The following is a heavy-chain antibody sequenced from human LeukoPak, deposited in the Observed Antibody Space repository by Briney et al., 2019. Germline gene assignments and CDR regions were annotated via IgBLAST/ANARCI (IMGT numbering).Heavy chain of an antibody. Sequence: PGGSLRLSCAASGFTFSSYWMHWVRQAPGKGLVWVSRINSDGSSTSYADSVKGRFTISRDNANNSLYLQMDSLRAEDTAVYYCARGREPTLTIFDYWGPGILVTVSS. V-gene: IGHV3-74*01. CDR1: GFTFSSYW. CDR3: ARGREPTLTIFDY. D-gene: IGHD3-3*01. CDR2: INSDGSST. J-gene: IGHJ4*02.